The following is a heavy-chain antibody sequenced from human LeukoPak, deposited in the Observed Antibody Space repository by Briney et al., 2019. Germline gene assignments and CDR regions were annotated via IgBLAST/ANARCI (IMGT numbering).Heavy chain of an antibody. CDR3: ARLQYCSGTSCYWFDP. Sequence: ETLSLTCTVSGGSVSSGSYYWSWIRQPPGKGLEWIGYIYYSGSTNYNPSLKSRVTISVDTSKNQFSLKLSSVTAADTAVYYCARLQYCSGTSCYWFDPWGQGTLVTVSS. D-gene: IGHD2-2*01. J-gene: IGHJ5*02. V-gene: IGHV4-61*01. CDR2: IYYSGST. CDR1: GGSVSSGSYY.